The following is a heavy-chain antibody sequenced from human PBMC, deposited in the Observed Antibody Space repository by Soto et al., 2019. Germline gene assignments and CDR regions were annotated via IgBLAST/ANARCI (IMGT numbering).Heavy chain of an antibody. J-gene: IGHJ6*02. Sequence: GGSLRLSCAASGFTFSSYGMHWVRQAPGKGLEWVAVIWYDGSNKYYADSVKGRFTISRDNSKNTLYLQMNSLRAEDTAVYYCARDTLTYYDILTGYYTEYYYYGMDVWGQGTTVTVSS. CDR3: ARDTLTYYDILTGYYTEYYYYGMDV. V-gene: IGHV3-33*01. CDR1: GFTFSSYG. D-gene: IGHD3-9*01. CDR2: IWYDGSNK.